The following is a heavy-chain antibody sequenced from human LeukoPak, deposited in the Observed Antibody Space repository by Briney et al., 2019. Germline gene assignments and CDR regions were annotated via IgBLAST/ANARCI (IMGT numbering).Heavy chain of an antibody. Sequence: SETLSLTCTVSRGSISTHFWSWIRQTAANGLEWIGRVYPDGGPHYNPSFESRVTMSRDTSKNQFSLKLSSVTAADTAAYYCTRGLHTSLPFHWGQGIRVTVSA. V-gene: IGHV4-4*07. J-gene: IGHJ4*02. D-gene: IGHD2/OR15-2a*01. CDR2: VYPDGGP. CDR1: RGSISTHF. CDR3: TRGLHTSLPFH.